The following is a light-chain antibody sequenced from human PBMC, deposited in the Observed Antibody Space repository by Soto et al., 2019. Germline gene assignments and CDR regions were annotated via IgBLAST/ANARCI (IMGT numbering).Light chain of an antibody. CDR2: GTS. CDR1: QSVSSNY. V-gene: IGKV3-20*01. CDR3: QQYGSSPWT. Sequence: ETVLTQYPGTLSLSPGERATLSCRASQSVSSNYLAWYQQKFGQAPRLLIYGTSSRATGIPDRFSGSGSGTDFTLTISRLEPEDFAVYYCQQYGSSPWTFGQGTKVEI. J-gene: IGKJ1*01.